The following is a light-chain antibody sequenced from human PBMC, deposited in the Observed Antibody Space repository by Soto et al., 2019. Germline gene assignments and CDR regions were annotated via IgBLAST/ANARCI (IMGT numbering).Light chain of an antibody. CDR3: AAWDDSLSGRYV. CDR1: SSNIGSNY. Sequence: QSVLTQPPSASGTPGQRVTISCSGSSSNIGSNYVYWYQQLPGTAPKLLIYRNNQRPSGVPDRCSGSKSGTSASLAISGLRSEDEADYYCAAWDDSLSGRYVFGTGTKLTVL. V-gene: IGLV1-47*01. CDR2: RNN. J-gene: IGLJ1*01.